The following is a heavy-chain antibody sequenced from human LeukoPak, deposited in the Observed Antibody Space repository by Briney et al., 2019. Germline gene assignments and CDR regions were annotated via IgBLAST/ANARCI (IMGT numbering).Heavy chain of an antibody. CDR3: ARDPLYAFLDY. CDR2: MYYSGST. CDR1: GGSVSSGSYY. J-gene: IGHJ4*02. V-gene: IGHV4-61*01. D-gene: IGHD3-3*01. Sequence: PSETLSLTCTVSGGSVSSGSYYWSCLPQPPGKGLEWIGYMYYSGSTNYNPSLKSRVTISVDTSNNQFSLKLSSVTAADTAVYYCARDPLYAFLDYRGQGTLVTVSS.